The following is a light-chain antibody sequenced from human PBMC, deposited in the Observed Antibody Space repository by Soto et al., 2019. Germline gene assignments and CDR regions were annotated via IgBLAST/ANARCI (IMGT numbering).Light chain of an antibody. J-gene: IGKJ1*01. CDR2: AAS. Sequence: DIQMTQSPSSLSASVGDRVTITCRASQSICSFLHWYQQKPGKAPKLLINAASSLQSGIPTRFSGSASTTDFTLTISSLQPEDFTTYYCQQSYSTAWTFGQGTKVEIK. CDR3: QQSYSTAWT. V-gene: IGKV1-39*01. CDR1: QSICSF.